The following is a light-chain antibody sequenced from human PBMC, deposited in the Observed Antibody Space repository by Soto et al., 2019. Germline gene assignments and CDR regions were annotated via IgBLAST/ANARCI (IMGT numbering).Light chain of an antibody. V-gene: IGLV2-11*01. Sequence: QSALTQPRSVSGSPGQSVTISCTGTSSDVGGYNYVSWYPQHPGKAPKLMIYDVIKRPSGVPDRFSGSKSGNTASLTISWLQAEDEADYYCCSYAGTYTFVFGTGTKLTVL. J-gene: IGLJ1*01. CDR1: SSDVGGYNY. CDR2: DVI. CDR3: CSYAGTYTFV.